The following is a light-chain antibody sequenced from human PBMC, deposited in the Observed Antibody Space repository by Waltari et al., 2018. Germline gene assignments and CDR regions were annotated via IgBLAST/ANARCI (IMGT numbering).Light chain of an antibody. Sequence: QSALTQPASLSGSPGMSITISCNGTRRDVGASHLVSWYQQHPGKAPKLLLFEVTKRTSGVSDRFSGYKSGNTATLTISGLQAEDVSDYFCCSYAGTSRMVFGGGTKLTVL. J-gene: IGLJ3*02. CDR1: RRDVGASHL. V-gene: IGLV2-23*02. CDR3: CSYAGTSRMV. CDR2: EVT.